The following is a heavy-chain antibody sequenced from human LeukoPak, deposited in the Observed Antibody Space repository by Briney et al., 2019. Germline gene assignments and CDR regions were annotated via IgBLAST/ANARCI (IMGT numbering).Heavy chain of an antibody. CDR3: ARENNYYDSSGYSFDY. CDR2: ISSSGSTI. Sequence: KAGGSLRLSCAASGFTFSDYYMGWIRQAPGKGLEWVSYISSSGSTIYYADSVKGRFTISRDNAKNSLYLQMNSLRAEDTAVYYCARENNYYDSSGYSFDYWGQGTLVTVSS. J-gene: IGHJ4*02. V-gene: IGHV3-11*01. CDR1: GFTFSDYY. D-gene: IGHD3-22*01.